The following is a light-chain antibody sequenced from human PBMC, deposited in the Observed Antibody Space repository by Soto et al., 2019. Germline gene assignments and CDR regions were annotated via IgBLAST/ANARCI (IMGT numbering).Light chain of an antibody. CDR2: DVI. CDR3: NSFTTSITYV. V-gene: IGLV2-14*03. J-gene: IGLJ1*01. Sequence: QSALTQPASVSRSPGQSITISCTGTSSDVGAYNYVAWYQQHPGRVPKLLIYDVIKRPPDVSNRFSGSKSGNTASLTISGLQAEDEADYYCNSFTTSITYVFGAGTKVTVL. CDR1: SSDVGAYNY.